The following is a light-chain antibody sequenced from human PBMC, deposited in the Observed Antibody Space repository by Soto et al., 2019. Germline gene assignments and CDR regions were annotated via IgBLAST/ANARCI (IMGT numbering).Light chain of an antibody. V-gene: IGKV4-1*01. Sequence: DIVMTQSPDSLAVSLGERATINCKSSQSVLYSSNNKNYLAWYQQKPGQPPKLLIYWASTRESGVPDRLSGSGSGTDFTLTISSLQAEDVAVYYCQQYYSTPPVYTFGQGTKLEIK. CDR2: WAS. CDR1: QSVLYSSNNKNY. CDR3: QQYYSTPPVYT. J-gene: IGKJ2*01.